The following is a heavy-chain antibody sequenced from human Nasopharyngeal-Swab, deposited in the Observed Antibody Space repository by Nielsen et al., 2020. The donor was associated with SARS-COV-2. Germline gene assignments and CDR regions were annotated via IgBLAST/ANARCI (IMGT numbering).Heavy chain of an antibody. D-gene: IGHD4-11*01. CDR3: AKDLDNSNYGNYYYYYYYMDV. J-gene: IGHJ6*03. CDR2: ISYDGCNK. V-gene: IGHV3-30*18. Sequence: WIRQPPGKGLEWVAVISYDGCNKYYADSVKGRFTISRDNSKNTLYLQMNSLRAEDTAVYYCAKDLDNSNYGNYYYYYYYMDVWGKGTTVTVSS.